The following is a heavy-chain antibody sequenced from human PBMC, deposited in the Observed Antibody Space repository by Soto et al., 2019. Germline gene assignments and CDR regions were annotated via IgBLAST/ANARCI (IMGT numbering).Heavy chain of an antibody. J-gene: IGHJ4*02. D-gene: IGHD3-3*01. V-gene: IGHV1-69*02. Sequence: ASVKVSCKASGDTFSSYTINWVRQAPGQGLNWLGSIIPILGIANYAQNFQGRVTMTADKSTNTAYMQLSSLRSEDTAVYYCARSTSTIFGVITLFFDYWGQGTLVTVSS. CDR2: IIPILGIA. CDR3: ARSTSTIFGVITLFFDY. CDR1: GDTFSSYT.